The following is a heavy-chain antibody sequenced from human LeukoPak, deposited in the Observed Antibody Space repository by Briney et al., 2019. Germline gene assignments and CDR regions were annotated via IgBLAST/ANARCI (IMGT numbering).Heavy chain of an antibody. J-gene: IGHJ6*02. CDR2: IYYSGST. CDR3: ARDLVAVAGTDYYYYGMDV. D-gene: IGHD6-19*01. V-gene: IGHV4-59*01. Sequence: KSSETLSLTCTVSGGSISSYYWSWIRQPPGKGLEWIGYIYYSGSTNYNPSLKSRVTISVDTSKNQFSLKLSSVTAADTAVYYCARDLVAVAGTDYYYYGMDVWGQGTTVTVSS. CDR1: GGSISSYY.